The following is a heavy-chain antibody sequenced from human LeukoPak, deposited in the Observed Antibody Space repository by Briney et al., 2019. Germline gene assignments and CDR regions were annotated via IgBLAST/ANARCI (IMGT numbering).Heavy chain of an antibody. Sequence: PSETLSLTCTVSGGSISSYYWSWIRQPAGKGLEWIGRIYSSGSANYNPSLRSRVTMSVDMSKNQFSLKLSSVTAADTAVYYCARDSQDTAMVTRFDYWGQGTLVTVSS. V-gene: IGHV4-4*07. J-gene: IGHJ4*02. CDR1: GGSISSYY. D-gene: IGHD5-18*01. CDR3: ARDSQDTAMVTRFDY. CDR2: IYSSGSA.